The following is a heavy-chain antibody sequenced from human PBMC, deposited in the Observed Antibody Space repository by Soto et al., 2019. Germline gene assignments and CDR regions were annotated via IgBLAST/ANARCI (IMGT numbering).Heavy chain of an antibody. Sequence: GESLKISCKGSGYSFTSYWIGWMRQMPGKGLEWMGIIYPGDSDTRYSPSFQGQVTISADKSISTAYLQWSSLKASDTAMYYCARPTTYYYDSSGLSDAFDIWGQGTMVTVSS. CDR3: ARPTTYYYDSSGLSDAFDI. D-gene: IGHD3-22*01. CDR1: GYSFTSYW. CDR2: IYPGDSDT. J-gene: IGHJ3*02. V-gene: IGHV5-51*01.